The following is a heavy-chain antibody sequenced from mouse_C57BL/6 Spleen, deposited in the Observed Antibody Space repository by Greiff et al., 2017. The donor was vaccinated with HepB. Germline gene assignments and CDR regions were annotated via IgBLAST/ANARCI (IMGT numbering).Heavy chain of an antibody. Sequence: QVQLQQPGAELVRPGSSVKLSCKASGYTFTSYWMHWVKQRPIQGLEWIGNIDPSDSETHYNQKFKDKATLTVDKSSSTAYMQLSSLTSEDSAVYYCARSGEGYYVYFDVWGTGTTVTVSS. CDR2: IDPSDSET. V-gene: IGHV1-52*01. J-gene: IGHJ1*03. CDR3: ARSGEGYYVYFDV. CDR1: GYTFTSYW. D-gene: IGHD1-1*01.